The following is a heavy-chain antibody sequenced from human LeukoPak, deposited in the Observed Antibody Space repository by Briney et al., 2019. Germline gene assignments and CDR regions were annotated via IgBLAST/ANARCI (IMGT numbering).Heavy chain of an antibody. CDR2: ISHDGNSK. D-gene: IGHD1-26*01. Sequence: GGSLRLSFAASGFTFSDFGMHWVRQAPGKGLESVAVISHDGNSKYSADSVKGRFTISRDNSKNTLYLQMDSLRVEDTAVYYCAKDRSYSGYEPLDHWGQGTLVSVSS. CDR3: AKDRSYSGYEPLDH. V-gene: IGHV3-30*18. CDR1: GFTFSDFG. J-gene: IGHJ4*02.